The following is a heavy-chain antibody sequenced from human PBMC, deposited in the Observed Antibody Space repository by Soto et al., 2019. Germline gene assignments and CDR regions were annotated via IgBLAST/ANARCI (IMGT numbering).Heavy chain of an antibody. CDR3: AKDGRWELRFDY. V-gene: IGHV3-30*18. J-gene: IGHJ4*02. CDR1: GFTFSSYG. D-gene: IGHD1-26*01. CDR2: ISYDGSNK. Sequence: QVQLVESGGGVVQPGRSLRLSCAASGFTFSSYGMHWVRQAPGKGLEWVAVISYDGSNKYYADSVKGRFTISRDNSKNTLYLQMNSLRAEDTAVYYCAKDGRWELRFDYWGQGTLVTVSS.